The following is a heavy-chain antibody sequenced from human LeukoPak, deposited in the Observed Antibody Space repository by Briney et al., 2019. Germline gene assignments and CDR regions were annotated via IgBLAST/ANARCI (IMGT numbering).Heavy chain of an antibody. CDR2: INPNSGGT. CDR1: GYTFTGYY. V-gene: IGHV1-2*02. J-gene: IGHJ4*02. CDR3: ARDLDYYDSSGYYYIDY. D-gene: IGHD3-22*01. Sequence: GASVKVSCKASGYTFTGYYMHWVRQAPGQGLEWMGWINPNSGGTNYAQKFQGRVTMTRDTSISTAYMELSRLRSDDTAVYYCARDLDYYDSSGYYYIDYWGQGTLVTVSS.